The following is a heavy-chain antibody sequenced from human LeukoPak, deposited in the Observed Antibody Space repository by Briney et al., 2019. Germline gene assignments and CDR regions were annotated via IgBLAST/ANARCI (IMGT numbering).Heavy chain of an antibody. D-gene: IGHD5-12*01. V-gene: IGHV4-59*01. CDR2: VDHTGST. J-gene: IGHJ4*02. Sequence: SETLSLTCTVSDDSITMYYWTWIRQPPGKGLEWIGYVDHTGSTNFNPSLNGRVSISRDTSKNLFSLRLRSVTAADTAVYFCARSIVATIKPADYWGQGTLVTVSS. CDR3: ARSIVATIKPADY. CDR1: DDSITMYY.